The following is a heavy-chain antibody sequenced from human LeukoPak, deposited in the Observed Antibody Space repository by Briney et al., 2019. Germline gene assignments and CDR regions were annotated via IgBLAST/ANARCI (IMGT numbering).Heavy chain of an antibody. Sequence: GRSLRLSCAASGFTFSTYWMTWVRQAPGTGLEWVANIKQDGSEKFYVDSVKGRFTISRDNAKNSLYLQMNSLRAEDTAVYYCARSYSGYEQWGQGTLVTVSS. CDR2: IKQDGSEK. D-gene: IGHD5-12*01. J-gene: IGHJ4*02. CDR3: ARSYSGYEQ. V-gene: IGHV3-7*04. CDR1: GFTFSTYW.